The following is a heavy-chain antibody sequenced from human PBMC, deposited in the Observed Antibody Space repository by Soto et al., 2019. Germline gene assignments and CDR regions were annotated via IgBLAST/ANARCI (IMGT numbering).Heavy chain of an antibody. J-gene: IGHJ5*02. CDR3: ARGVVPAATDYNWFDP. Sequence: SGPTLLHPTQTLTLTCTFSWFSLSTSGMCVSWIRQPPGKALEWLARIDWDDDKYYSTSLKTRLTISKDTSKNQVVLTMTNMDPVDTATYYCARGVVPAATDYNWFDPWGQGNLVTVS. V-gene: IGHV2-70*11. CDR1: WFSLSTSGMC. CDR2: IDWDDDK. D-gene: IGHD2-2*01.